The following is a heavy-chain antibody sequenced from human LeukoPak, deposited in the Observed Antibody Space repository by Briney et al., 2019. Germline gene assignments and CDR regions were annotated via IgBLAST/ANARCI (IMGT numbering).Heavy chain of an antibody. J-gene: IGHJ4*02. D-gene: IGHD6-19*01. CDR1: GFTFDDYA. V-gene: IGHV3-9*01. CDR2: ISWNSGSI. Sequence: AGGSLRPSCAASGFTFDDYAMHWVRQAPGKGLEWVSGISWNSGSIGYADSVKGRFTISRDNAKNSLYLQMNSLRAEDTALYYCARGGWYHPPFDYWGQGTLVTVSS. CDR3: ARGGWYHPPFDY.